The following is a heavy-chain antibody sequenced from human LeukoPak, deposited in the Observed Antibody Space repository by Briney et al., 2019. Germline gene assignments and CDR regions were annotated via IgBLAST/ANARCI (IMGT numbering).Heavy chain of an antibody. V-gene: IGHV3-11*04. CDR1: GFTFSDFY. CDR2: LSGSGDTI. D-gene: IGHD5-12*01. CDR3: ARDGEWLRPMDY. Sequence: GGSLRLSCAASGFTFSDFYTSWIRQTPGKGLEWLSYLSGSGDTIYYADSVKGRFTISRDNAKNSLYLQMNSLRAEDTAVYYCARDGEWLRPMDYWGQGTLVTVSS. J-gene: IGHJ4*02.